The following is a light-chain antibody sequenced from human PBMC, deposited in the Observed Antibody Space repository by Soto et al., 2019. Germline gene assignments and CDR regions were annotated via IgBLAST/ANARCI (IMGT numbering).Light chain of an antibody. CDR1: QGINDY. J-gene: IGKJ1*01. CDR3: QQSYNFPRT. Sequence: DIQMTQSPSSLSASVVDRVTITCRTSQGINDYLNWYQMKPGEAPKLLIYAASALQSGIPSRFSGSASGTEFTPTITSLQPEDFATYYCQQSYNFPRTFGQGTKVDIK. V-gene: IGKV1-39*01. CDR2: AAS.